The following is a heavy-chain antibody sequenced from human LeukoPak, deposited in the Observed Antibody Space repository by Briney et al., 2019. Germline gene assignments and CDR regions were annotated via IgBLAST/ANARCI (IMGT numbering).Heavy chain of an antibody. CDR3: AKRNSGWYSFDY. V-gene: IGHV3-9*01. Sequence: GGSLRLSCAASGFTFDDYAMHWVRQAPGKGLEWVSGISWNSGSIGYADSVKGRFTISRDNAKNSLYLQMNSLRAEDTALYYCAKRNSGWYSFDYWGQGTLVTVSS. D-gene: IGHD6-19*01. CDR1: GFTFDDYA. CDR2: ISWNSGSI. J-gene: IGHJ4*02.